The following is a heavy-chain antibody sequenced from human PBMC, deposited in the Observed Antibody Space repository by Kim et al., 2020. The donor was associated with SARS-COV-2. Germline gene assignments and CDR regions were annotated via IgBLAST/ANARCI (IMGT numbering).Heavy chain of an antibody. Sequence: GGSLRLSCAASGFTFSSYAMSWVRQAPGKGLEWVSAISGSGGSTYYADSVKGRFTISRDNSKNTLYLQMNSLRAEDTAVYYCAKEMTPGEFTMVPSAYGMDVWGQGTTVTVSS. CDR2: ISGSGGST. CDR3: AKEMTPGEFTMVPSAYGMDV. D-gene: IGHD3-10*01. CDR1: GFTFSSYA. V-gene: IGHV3-23*01. J-gene: IGHJ6*02.